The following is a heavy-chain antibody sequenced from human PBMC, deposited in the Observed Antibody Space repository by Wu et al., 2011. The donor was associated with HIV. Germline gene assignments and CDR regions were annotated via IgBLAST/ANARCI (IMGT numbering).Heavy chain of an antibody. CDR1: GYTFTGYY. D-gene: IGHD6-13*01. Sequence: QVQLVQSGAEVKKPGASVKVSCKASGYTFTGYYIHWVRQAPGQGLEWMGWINPNSGGTNYAQKFQGRVTMTRDTSISTAYMELSRVRSDDTAVYYCAREWRPQNVAAAATCDYWGQGTLVTVSS. CDR3: AREWRPQNVAAAATCDY. V-gene: IGHV1-2*02. CDR2: INPNSGGT. J-gene: IGHJ4*02.